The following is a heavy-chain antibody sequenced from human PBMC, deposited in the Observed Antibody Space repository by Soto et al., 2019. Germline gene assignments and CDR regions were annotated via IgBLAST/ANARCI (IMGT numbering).Heavy chain of an antibody. J-gene: IGHJ1*01. Sequence: EVQLLESGGGLVQPGGSLRLSCAASGFTFSNYAMNWVRQAPGKGLEWVSAINGSGDGTYYADSVKGRFTIFRDNSKYTLYLQMNSLRAEDTAVYYCAKSLGYYDSSGDGYFQPWGQGTLVTVSS. CDR1: GFTFSNYA. CDR2: INGSGDGT. D-gene: IGHD3-22*01. CDR3: AKSLGYYDSSGDGYFQP. V-gene: IGHV3-23*01.